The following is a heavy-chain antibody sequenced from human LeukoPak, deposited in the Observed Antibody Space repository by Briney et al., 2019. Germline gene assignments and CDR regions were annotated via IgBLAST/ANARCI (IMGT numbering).Heavy chain of an antibody. D-gene: IGHD3-22*01. CDR2: INHSGST. J-gene: IGHJ4*02. Sequence: SETLSLTCAVYGGSFSGYYWSWIRQPPGKGPEWIGEINHSGSTNYNPSLKSRVTISVDTSKNQFSLKLSSVTAADTAVYYCAREGGDSRGYEVGIDYWGQGTLVTVSS. CDR1: GGSFSGYY. V-gene: IGHV4-34*01. CDR3: AREGGDSRGYEVGIDY.